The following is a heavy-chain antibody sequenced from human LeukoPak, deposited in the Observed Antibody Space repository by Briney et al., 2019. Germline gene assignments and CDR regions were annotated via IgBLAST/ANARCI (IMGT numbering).Heavy chain of an antibody. CDR3: ARDEPRYYDILTGYYGLCDY. J-gene: IGHJ4*02. CDR2: ISYDGSNK. Sequence: GGSLRLSCAASGFTFSSYAMHWARQAPGKGLEWVAVISYDGSNKYYADSVKGRFTNSRDNSKNTLYLQMNSLRAEDTAVYYCARDEPRYYDILTGYYGLCDYWGQGTLVTVSS. CDR1: GFTFSSYA. D-gene: IGHD3-9*01. V-gene: IGHV3-30*04.